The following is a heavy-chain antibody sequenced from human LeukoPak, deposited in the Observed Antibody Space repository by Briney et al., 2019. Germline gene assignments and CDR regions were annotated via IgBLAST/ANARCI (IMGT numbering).Heavy chain of an antibody. CDR3: ARDGLSSSSWFGY. J-gene: IGHJ4*02. CDR2: ISSSSTYI. CDR1: GFTFSSYS. Sequence: PGGSLRLSCAASGFTFSSYSMNWVRQAPGKGLEWVSFISSSSTYIYYADSVKGRFTISRGNAKNSLYLQMNSLRAEDTAVYYCARDGLSSSSWFGYWGQGTLVTVSS. D-gene: IGHD6-6*01. V-gene: IGHV3-21*01.